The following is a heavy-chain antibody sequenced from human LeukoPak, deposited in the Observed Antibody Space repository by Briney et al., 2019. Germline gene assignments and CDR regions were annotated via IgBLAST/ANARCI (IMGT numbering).Heavy chain of an antibody. J-gene: IGHJ4*02. CDR3: ARWKVGATFDY. CDR1: GFTFSSYG. Sequence: GGSLRLSCAASGFTFSSYGMHWVRQAPGKGLEWVAVISYDGSNKYYADSVKGRFTISRDNAKNSLYLQMNSLRAEDTAVYYCARWKVGATFDYWGQGTLVTVSS. D-gene: IGHD1-26*01. CDR2: ISYDGSNK. V-gene: IGHV3-30*03.